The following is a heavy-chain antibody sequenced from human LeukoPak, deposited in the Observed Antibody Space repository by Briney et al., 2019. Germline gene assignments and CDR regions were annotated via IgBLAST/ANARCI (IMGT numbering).Heavy chain of an antibody. Sequence: PGGSLRLSCAASGFTFSSYGMHWVRQAPGQGLEWVAVISYDGSNKYYADSVKGRFTISRDNSKNTLYLQMNSLRAEDTAVYYCATSIVVVPAATGGTDAFDIWGQGTMVTVSS. CDR1: GFTFSSYG. V-gene: IGHV3-30*03. D-gene: IGHD2-2*01. J-gene: IGHJ3*02. CDR2: ISYDGSNK. CDR3: ATSIVVVPAATGGTDAFDI.